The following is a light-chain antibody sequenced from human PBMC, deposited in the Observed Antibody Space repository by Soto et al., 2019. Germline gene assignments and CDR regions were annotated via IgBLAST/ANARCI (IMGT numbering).Light chain of an antibody. CDR1: SIDVGNYNL. Sequence: QSVLTQPASVSGSPGQSITISCTGTSIDVGNYNLVSWYQQHPGKAPKLMIYEGSKRPSGVANRFSGSKSGNTASLTISGLQAEDEAHYYCCSYARSSTYGFGTGTKLTVL. V-gene: IGLV2-23*01. CDR2: EGS. CDR3: CSYARSSTYG. J-gene: IGLJ1*01.